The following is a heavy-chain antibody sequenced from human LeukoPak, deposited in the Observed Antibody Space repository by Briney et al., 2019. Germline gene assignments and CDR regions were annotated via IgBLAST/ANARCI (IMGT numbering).Heavy chain of an antibody. Sequence: GGSLRLSCAASGFTFSRYAMSWVRQAPGKGLEWVSAISGSGGSTYYADSGKGRFTISRDNSKNTLYLQMNSPRAEDTAVYYCAKYRITMIVVGGAFDIWGQGTMVTVSS. D-gene: IGHD3-22*01. CDR2: ISGSGGST. CDR1: GFTFSRYA. J-gene: IGHJ3*02. V-gene: IGHV3-23*01. CDR3: AKYRITMIVVGGAFDI.